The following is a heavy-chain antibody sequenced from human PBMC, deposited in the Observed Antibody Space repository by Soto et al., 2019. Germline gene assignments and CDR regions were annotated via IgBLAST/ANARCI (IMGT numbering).Heavy chain of an antibody. CDR3: ARESRGSGDYYYYMDV. V-gene: IGHV1-18*01. CDR1: GYTFTSYG. J-gene: IGHJ6*03. Sequence: GASVKVSCKASGYTFTSYGISWVRQAPGQGLEWMGWISAYNGNTNYAQKLQGRVTMTTDTSTSTAYMELRSLRSDDTAVYYCARESRGSGDYYYYMDVWGQGTTVTVSS. D-gene: IGHD3-10*01. CDR2: ISAYNGNT.